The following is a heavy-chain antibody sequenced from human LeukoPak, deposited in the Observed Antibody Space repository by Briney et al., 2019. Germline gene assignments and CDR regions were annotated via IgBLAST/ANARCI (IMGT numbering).Heavy chain of an antibody. Sequence: GGSLRLSCAASGFTFDDYAMHWVRHAPGKDLEWVSLFSWDGGSTYYADSVKGRFTISRDNSKNSLYLQMNSLRTEDTALYYCAKGTPGYCSGGSCSVFDYWGQGTLVTVSS. CDR3: AKGTPGYCSGGSCSVFDY. D-gene: IGHD2-15*01. J-gene: IGHJ4*02. CDR1: GFTFDDYA. CDR2: FSWDGGST. V-gene: IGHV3-43*01.